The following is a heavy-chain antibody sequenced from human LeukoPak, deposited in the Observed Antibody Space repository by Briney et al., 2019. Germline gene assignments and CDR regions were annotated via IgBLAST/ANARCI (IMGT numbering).Heavy chain of an antibody. J-gene: IGHJ4*02. CDR1: GGSFSGYY. V-gene: IGHV4-34*01. CDR2: INHSGST. D-gene: IGHD3-10*01. CDR3: ARGRGLYYYGSGSDY. Sequence: SETLSLTCAAYGGSFSGYYWSWIRQPPGKGLEWIGEINHSGSTNYNPSLKSRVTISVDTSKNQFSLKLSSVTAADTAVYYCARGRGLYYYGSGSDYWGQGTLVTVSS.